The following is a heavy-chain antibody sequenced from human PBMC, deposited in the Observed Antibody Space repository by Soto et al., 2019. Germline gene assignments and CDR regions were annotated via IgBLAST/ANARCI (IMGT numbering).Heavy chain of an antibody. CDR1: GFTFGSYA. V-gene: IGHV3-30-3*01. Sequence: SLRLSCAASGFTFGSYAMHWVRQAPGKGLEWVAVISYDGSNKYYADSVKGRFTISRDNSKNTLYLQMNSLRAEDTAVYYCAREPNFDSSGSMPDYWGQGTLVTVSS. J-gene: IGHJ4*02. CDR3: AREPNFDSSGSMPDY. CDR2: ISYDGSNK. D-gene: IGHD3-22*01.